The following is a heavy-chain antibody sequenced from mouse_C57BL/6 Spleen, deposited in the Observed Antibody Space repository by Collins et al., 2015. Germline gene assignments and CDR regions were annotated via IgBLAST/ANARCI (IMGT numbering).Heavy chain of an antibody. CDR3: ARRFRPGTGFAY. D-gene: IGHD4-1*01. CDR2: IHPHSGSI. Sequence: QVQLQQPGAELVKPGASVKLSCKASGYTFISYWMHWVKQRPGQGLEWIGMIHPHSGSINYNEKFKSKATLTVDKSSSTAYMQLSSLTSEDSAVYYCARRFRPGTGFAYWGQGTLVTVSA. J-gene: IGHJ3*01. CDR1: GYTFISYW. V-gene: IGHV1-64*01.